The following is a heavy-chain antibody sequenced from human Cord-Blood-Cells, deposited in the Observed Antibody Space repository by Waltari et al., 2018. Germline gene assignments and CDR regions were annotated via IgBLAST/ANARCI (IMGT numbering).Heavy chain of an antibody. D-gene: IGHD6-6*01. V-gene: IGHV4-34*01. J-gene: IGHJ6*03. Sequence: QVQLQQWGAGLLKPSETLPLTCSVYCGSFSGYSCVSFRQPPGKGLEWIGEINHSGSTNYNPSLKSRVTIAVDTSKNQFYLKLSSVTAADTAVYYCARILYSSSSYYYYDMDVWGKGTTVTVSS. CDR2: INHSGST. CDR3: ARILYSSSSYYYYDMDV. CDR1: CGSFSGYS.